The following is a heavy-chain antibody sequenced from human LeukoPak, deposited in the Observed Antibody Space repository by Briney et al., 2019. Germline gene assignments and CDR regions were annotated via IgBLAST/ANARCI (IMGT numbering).Heavy chain of an antibody. Sequence: PGGFLRLSCAASGFTFSSYSMNWVRQAPGKGLEWVSSISSSSSYIYYADSVKGRFTISRDNAKNSLYLQMNSLRAEDTAVYYCARDYYGSGSRDVDPWGQGTLATVSS. CDR2: ISSSSSYI. D-gene: IGHD3-10*01. J-gene: IGHJ5*02. CDR1: GFTFSSYS. V-gene: IGHV3-21*01. CDR3: ARDYYGSGSRDVDP.